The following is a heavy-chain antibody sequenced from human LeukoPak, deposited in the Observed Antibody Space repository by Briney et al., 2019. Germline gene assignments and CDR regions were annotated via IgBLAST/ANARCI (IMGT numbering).Heavy chain of an antibody. CDR2: IRSKANSYAT. J-gene: IGHJ3*02. CDR1: GFTFSGSA. D-gene: IGHD1-26*01. V-gene: IGHV3-73*01. CDR3: TRPRVGATVFDI. Sequence: GGSLRLSCAASGFTFSGSAMHWVRQASGKGLEWVGRIRSKANSYATAYAASVKGRFTISRDDSKNTAYLQMNSLKTEDTAVYYCTRPRVGATVFDIWGQGTMVTVSS.